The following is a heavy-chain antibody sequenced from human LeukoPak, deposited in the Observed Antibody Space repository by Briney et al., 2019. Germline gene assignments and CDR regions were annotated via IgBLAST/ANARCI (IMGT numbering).Heavy chain of an antibody. CDR1: GGSFSGYY. CDR2: INHSGST. CDR3: ARARPYDSSGYRSDHDAFDI. Sequence: NPSETLSLTCAVYGGSFSGYYWSWIRQPPGKGLEWIGEINHSGSTNYNPSLKSRVTISVDTSKNQFSLKLSSVTAADTAVYYCARARPYDSSGYRSDHDAFDIWGQGTMVTVSS. J-gene: IGHJ3*02. D-gene: IGHD3-22*01. V-gene: IGHV4-34*01.